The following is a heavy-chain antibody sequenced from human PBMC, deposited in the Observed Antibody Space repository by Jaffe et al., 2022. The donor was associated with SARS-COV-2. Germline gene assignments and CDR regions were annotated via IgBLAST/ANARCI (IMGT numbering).Heavy chain of an antibody. CDR1: GYTFTSYD. D-gene: IGHD6-13*01. CDR3: ARGFIAAAGTAIRAALNNWFDP. J-gene: IGHJ5*02. CDR2: MNPNSGNT. Sequence: QVQLVQSGAEVKKPGASVKVSCKASGYTFTSYDINWVRQATGQGLEWMGWMNPNSGNTGYAQKFQGRVTMTRNTSISTAYMELSSLRSEDTAVYYCARGFIAAAGTAIRAALNNWFDPWGQGTLVTVSS. V-gene: IGHV1-8*01.